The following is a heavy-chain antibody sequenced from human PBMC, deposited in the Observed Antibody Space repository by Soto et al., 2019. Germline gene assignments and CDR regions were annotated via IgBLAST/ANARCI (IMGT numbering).Heavy chain of an antibody. CDR3: ARGGAGYSSSSRYYYYYYGMDV. Sequence: SETLSLTCAVYGGSFSGYYWRWIRQPPGKGLEWIGEINHSGSTNYNPSLKSRVTISVDTSKNQFSLKLSSVTAADTAVYYCARGGAGYSSSSRYYYYYYGMDVWGQGTTVTVSS. CDR1: GGSFSGYY. V-gene: IGHV4-34*01. CDR2: INHSGST. J-gene: IGHJ6*02. D-gene: IGHD6-6*01.